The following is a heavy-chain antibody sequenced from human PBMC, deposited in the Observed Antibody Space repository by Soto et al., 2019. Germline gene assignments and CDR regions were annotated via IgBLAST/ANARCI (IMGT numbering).Heavy chain of an antibody. V-gene: IGHV3-7*03. CDR1: GFTFSSDW. D-gene: IGHD5-18*01. J-gene: IGHJ4*02. CDR3: ARDEQLSIDY. Sequence: LYCGHSGFTFSSDWLSWVRQAPGKGLEWVANIKQDGSEKYYVDSVNGRFTISRDNAKNSLYLQMNSLRAEDTDVYYCARDEQLSIDYWGQGTLVTVSS. CDR2: IKQDGSEK.